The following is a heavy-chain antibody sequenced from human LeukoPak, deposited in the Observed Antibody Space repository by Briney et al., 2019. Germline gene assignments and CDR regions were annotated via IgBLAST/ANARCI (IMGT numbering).Heavy chain of an antibody. V-gene: IGHV3-53*01. J-gene: IGHJ5*02. Sequence: GGSLRLSCAASGFTGSNNYVSWVRQAPGMGLEWVSAIHSSGATCYADSVKGRFTISRDTSKNTLYLQISSLRVEDTAVYYRTVFGDSNHWGQGALVTVSS. D-gene: IGHD4-17*01. CDR1: GFTGSNNY. CDR2: IHSSGAT. CDR3: TVFGDSNH.